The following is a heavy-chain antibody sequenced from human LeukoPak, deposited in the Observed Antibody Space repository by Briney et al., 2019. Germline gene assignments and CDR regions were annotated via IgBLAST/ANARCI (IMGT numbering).Heavy chain of an antibody. CDR2: IYSGGST. Sequence: GGSLRLSCVASGFTFSSYALNWVRQAPGKGLEWVSVIYSGGSTYYADSVKGRFTISRDNSKNTLYLQMNSLRAEDTAVYYCARNKLLWFGELISGMDVWGQGTTVTVSS. D-gene: IGHD3-10*01. CDR1: GFTFSSYA. J-gene: IGHJ6*02. CDR3: ARNKLLWFGELISGMDV. V-gene: IGHV3-66*01.